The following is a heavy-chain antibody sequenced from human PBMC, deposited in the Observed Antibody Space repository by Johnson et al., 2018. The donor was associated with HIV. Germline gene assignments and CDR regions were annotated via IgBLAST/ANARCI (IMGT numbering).Heavy chain of an antibody. D-gene: IGHD6-13*01. CDR1: GFTFSSYA. V-gene: IGHV3-30-3*01. Sequence: QVQLVESGGGVVQPGRSLRLSCAASGFTFSSYAMHWVRQAPGKGLEWVAVISYDGSNKYYADSVKGRFTISRDNSKNTLYLQMNSLRAEDTAVYYWASEIYRPRPSSSWYVGAFDIWGQGTMVTVSS. J-gene: IGHJ3*02. CDR3: ASEIYRPRPSSSWYVGAFDI. CDR2: ISYDGSNK.